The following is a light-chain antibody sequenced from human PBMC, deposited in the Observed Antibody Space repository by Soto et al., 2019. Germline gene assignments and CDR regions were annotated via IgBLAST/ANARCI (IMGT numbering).Light chain of an antibody. Sequence: QSALTQPASVSGSPGQSITISCTGTNSDGGVYDFVSWYQQHPAKAPKLMIYEVNKRPSGVCNRFSRSKSGNTASMTISGLQSEGEADYYCCSYAGSTTLFGGGTQLTVL. CDR1: NSDGGVYDF. J-gene: IGLJ7*01. V-gene: IGLV2-23*02. CDR2: EVN. CDR3: CSYAGSTTL.